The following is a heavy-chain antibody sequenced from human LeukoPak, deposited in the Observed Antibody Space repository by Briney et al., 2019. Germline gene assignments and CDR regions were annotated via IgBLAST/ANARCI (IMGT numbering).Heavy chain of an antibody. CDR2: INPNSGGT. V-gene: IGHV1-2*04. J-gene: IGHJ6*02. CDR1: GYTFTGYY. Sequence: ASVKVSCKASGYTFTGYYMHWVRQAPGQGLEWMGWINPNSGGTNYAQKFQGWVTMTRDTSISTAYMELSRLRSDDTAVYYCARALGYEGSGSPPYGMDVWGQGTTVTVSS. D-gene: IGHD5-12*01. CDR3: ARALGYEGSGSPPYGMDV.